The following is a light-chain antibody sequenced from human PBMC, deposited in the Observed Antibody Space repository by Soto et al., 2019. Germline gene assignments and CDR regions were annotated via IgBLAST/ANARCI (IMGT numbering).Light chain of an antibody. V-gene: IGKV3-20*01. Sequence: VLTQSPGTLSLSPGERASVSCRASQSVYTSYLAWFQQKPGQAPRLLIYGASNRATGIPDRFSGSGSGTDFTLTITRLEPEDFAVYFCHHSGNSPYKFGQGTRLESK. CDR2: GAS. J-gene: IGKJ5*01. CDR1: QSVYTSY. CDR3: HHSGNSPYK.